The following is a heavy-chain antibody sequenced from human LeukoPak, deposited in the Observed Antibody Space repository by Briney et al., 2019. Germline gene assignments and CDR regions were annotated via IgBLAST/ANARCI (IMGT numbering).Heavy chain of an antibody. CDR2: IYYSGST. Sequence: SETLSLTGTVSGGSISSHYWSWIRQPPGKGLEWIGYIYYSGSTNYNPSLKSRVTISVDTSKNQFSLKLSSVTAADTAVYYCARAGGGYYYYMDVWGKGTTVTVSS. V-gene: IGHV4-59*11. CDR1: GGSISSHY. D-gene: IGHD3-16*01. CDR3: ARAGGGYYYYMDV. J-gene: IGHJ6*03.